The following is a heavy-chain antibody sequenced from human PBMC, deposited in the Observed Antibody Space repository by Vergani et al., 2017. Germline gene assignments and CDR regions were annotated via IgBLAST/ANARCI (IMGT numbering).Heavy chain of an antibody. J-gene: IGHJ6*02. V-gene: IGHV4-4*03. CDR3: VRDLGRGYCSTTLCFGMDL. D-gene: IGHD2-15*01. CDR2: IHHYGST. CDR1: GGSISSENW. Sequence: QVQLQESGPGLVKPPGTLSLICAVSGGSISSENWWSWVRQSPGKGLEWIGEIHHYGSTNYNPSLKSRVTIYLDKSKNQFSLTLSSVTAADTAVYYCVRDLGRGYCSTTLCFGMDLWGQGTTDTVS.